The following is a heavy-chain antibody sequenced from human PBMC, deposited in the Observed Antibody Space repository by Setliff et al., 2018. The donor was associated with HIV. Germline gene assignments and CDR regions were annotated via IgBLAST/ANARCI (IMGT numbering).Heavy chain of an antibody. J-gene: IGHJ4*02. Sequence: GGSLSLSCAASGFRFRSYWMSWVRQAPGKGLESVANVKQDGTETLYVDSVKGRFTISRDNANNLVYLQMNSLRVEDTAVYFCARWGSGSYERVFDYWGQGMLVTVSS. CDR2: VKQDGTET. V-gene: IGHV3-7*01. D-gene: IGHD1-26*01. CDR3: ARWGSGSYERVFDY. CDR1: GFRFRSYW.